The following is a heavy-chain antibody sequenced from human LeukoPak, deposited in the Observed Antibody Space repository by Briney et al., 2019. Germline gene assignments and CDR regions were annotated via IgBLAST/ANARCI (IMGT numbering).Heavy chain of an antibody. D-gene: IGHD2-2*01. CDR2: IYPGDSDT. CDR1: GSSFTTYW. V-gene: IGHV5-51*01. Sequence: GESLKISCRGSGSSFTTYWIGWMRQMPGKGLEWMGTIYPGDSDTRYTPSFQGQVTMSAGKSINTAYLQWSSLRASDTAMYYCARRQGCSSSSCPPDYWGQGTLVTVSP. J-gene: IGHJ4*02. CDR3: ARRQGCSSSSCPPDY.